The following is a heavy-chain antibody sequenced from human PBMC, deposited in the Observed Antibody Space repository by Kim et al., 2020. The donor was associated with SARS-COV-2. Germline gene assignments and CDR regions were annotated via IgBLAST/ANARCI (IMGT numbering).Heavy chain of an antibody. J-gene: IGHJ6*02. CDR2: ISYDGSNK. Sequence: GGSLRLSCAASGFTFSSYGMHWVRQAPGKGLEWVAVISYDGSNKYYADSVKGRFTISRDNSKNTLYLQMNSLRAEDTAVYYCAKDGGIAAAIYGMDVWGQGTTVTVSS. CDR1: GFTFSSYG. V-gene: IGHV3-30*18. D-gene: IGHD6-13*01. CDR3: AKDGGIAAAIYGMDV.